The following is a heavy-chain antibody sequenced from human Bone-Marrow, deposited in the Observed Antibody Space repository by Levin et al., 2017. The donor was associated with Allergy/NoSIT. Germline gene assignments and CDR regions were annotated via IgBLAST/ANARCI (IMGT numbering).Heavy chain of an antibody. CDR1: GYRFRTKG. V-gene: IGHV1-18*01. CDR3: ARDPDCTNDSCYILYFDF. D-gene: IGHD2-8*01. J-gene: IGHJ4*02. Sequence: PEASVKVSCKTSGYRFRTKGISWVRQAPGQGLEWIGWISGYNGNTDYAQQFRGRVSLTTDTSTSTAYMELRSLRSDDTAVYYCARDPDCTNDSCYILYFDFWGQGTRVIVSS. CDR2: ISGYNGNT.